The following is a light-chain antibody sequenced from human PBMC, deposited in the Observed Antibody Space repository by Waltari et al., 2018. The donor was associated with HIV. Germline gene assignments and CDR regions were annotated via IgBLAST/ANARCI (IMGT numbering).Light chain of an antibody. J-gene: IGLJ1*01. CDR3: SSYTSSSTNV. CDR1: SSDVGGYNY. Sequence: QSALTQPASVSGSLGQSITISCTGTSSDVGGYNYVSWYQQHPGKAPKLMIYDVSYRPSGVSNRFSGSKSGNTASLTISGLQAEDEADYYCSSYTSSSTNVFGTGTKVTVL. V-gene: IGLV2-14*01. CDR2: DVS.